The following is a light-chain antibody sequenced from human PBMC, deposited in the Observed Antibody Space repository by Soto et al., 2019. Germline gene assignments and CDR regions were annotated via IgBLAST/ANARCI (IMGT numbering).Light chain of an antibody. CDR1: QSITKW. J-gene: IGKJ5*01. V-gene: IGKV1-5*01. CDR2: DAS. Sequence: SASVGERVNISCRVSQSITKWWSWYQQKPGKAPKLLIYDASSLESGVPSRFSGSGSGTEFTLTISSLQPEDSATYYCHQYSNHIPFGQGTRPPIK. CDR3: HQYSNHIP.